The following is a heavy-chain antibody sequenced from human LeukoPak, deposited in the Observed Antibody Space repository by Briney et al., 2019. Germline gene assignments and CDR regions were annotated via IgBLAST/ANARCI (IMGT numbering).Heavy chain of an antibody. Sequence: GGSLRLSCAASGFTFSSYSMNWVRQAPGKGLEWVSSISSSSSYIYYAGSVKGRFTISRDNAKNSLYLQMNSLRAEDTAVYYCARDQEKWLRYLGCLDYWGQGTLVTVSS. D-gene: IGHD5-12*01. V-gene: IGHV3-21*01. CDR1: GFTFSSYS. CDR2: ISSSSSYI. CDR3: ARDQEKWLRYLGCLDY. J-gene: IGHJ4*02.